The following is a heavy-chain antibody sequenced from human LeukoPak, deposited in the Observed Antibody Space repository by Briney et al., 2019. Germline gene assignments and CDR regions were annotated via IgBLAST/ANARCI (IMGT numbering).Heavy chain of an antibody. CDR2: ISYDGSDK. CDR1: GFTFSSHG. Sequence: GRSLRLSCAASGFTFSSHGMHWVRQVPGKGLEWMIVISYDGSDKYYADSVKGRFTISRENAKNSLYLQMNSLRAGDTAVYYCARAPLIGDAFDIWGQGTMVTVSS. J-gene: IGHJ3*02. V-gene: IGHV3-30*03. CDR3: ARAPLIGDAFDI.